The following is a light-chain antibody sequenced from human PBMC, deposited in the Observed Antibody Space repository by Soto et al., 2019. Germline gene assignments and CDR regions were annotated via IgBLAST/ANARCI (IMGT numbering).Light chain of an antibody. CDR3: QQYYSTPLT. Sequence: DIVMTQSPDSLAVSLGERATINCKSSQNILHSSDNKSYLDWYQQKPGQPPKMLIYWASTRESGVPERFSGSGSGTDFTLTISSLQAEDVAVYYCQQYYSTPLTFGGGTKVEIK. CDR1: QNILHSSDNKSY. J-gene: IGKJ4*01. CDR2: WAS. V-gene: IGKV4-1*01.